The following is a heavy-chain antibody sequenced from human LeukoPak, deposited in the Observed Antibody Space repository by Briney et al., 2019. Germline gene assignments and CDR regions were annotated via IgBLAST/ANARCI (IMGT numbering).Heavy chain of an antibody. D-gene: IGHD4-17*01. CDR3: AREGDYGDSLGGVFYYGMDV. J-gene: IGHJ6*02. CDR2: IYYSGST. Sequence: SETLSLTCTVSGGSISSSSYYWGWIRQPPGKGLEWIGSIYYSGSTYYNPSLKSRVTISVDTSKNQFSLKLSSVTAADTAVYYCAREGDYGDSLGGVFYYGMDVWGQGTTVTVSS. V-gene: IGHV4-39*02. CDR1: GGSISSSSYY.